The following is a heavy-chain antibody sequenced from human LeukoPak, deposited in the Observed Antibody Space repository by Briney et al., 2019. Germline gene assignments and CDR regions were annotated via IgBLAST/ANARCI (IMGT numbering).Heavy chain of an antibody. CDR3: ARGYSSGWYLRPWGFFDY. CDR1: GGSFSGYY. D-gene: IGHD6-19*01. Sequence: SETLSLTCAVYGGSFSGYYWSWIRQPPGKGLEWIGEINHSGSTNYNPSLKSRVTISVDTSKNQFSLKLSSVTAADTAVYYCARGYSSGWYLRPWGFFDYWGQGTLVTVSS. J-gene: IGHJ4*02. CDR2: INHSGST. V-gene: IGHV4-34*01.